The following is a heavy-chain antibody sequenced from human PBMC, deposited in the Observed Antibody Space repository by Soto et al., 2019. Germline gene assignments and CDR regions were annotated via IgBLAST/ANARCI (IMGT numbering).Heavy chain of an antibody. CDR2: IIPMFGTT. CDR3: ARAAVLTFTRFYDVDV. Sequence: QVQLVQSGAEVKTPGSSVKVSCEASGGTFNSYSINWVRQAPGQGLEWMGRIIPMFGTTDYAQRFHGRVTFTADESTNTASMEVTNLTSEDTAVYYCARAAVLTFTRFYDVDVWGQGTTVTVSS. J-gene: IGHJ6*02. V-gene: IGHV1-69*18. D-gene: IGHD6-13*01. CDR1: GGTFNSYS.